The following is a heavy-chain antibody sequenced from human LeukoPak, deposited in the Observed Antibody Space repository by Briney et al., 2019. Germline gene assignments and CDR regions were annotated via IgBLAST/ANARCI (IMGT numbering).Heavy chain of an antibody. Sequence: GGSLRLSCAASGFTFSNYNMNWVRQAPGKGLEWVSYISSSGSTIYYADSVKGRFTISRDNAKNSLYLQMNSLRAEDTAVYYCARLGYYDSSGYYSYYYYMDVWGKGTTVTISS. J-gene: IGHJ6*03. V-gene: IGHV3-48*04. D-gene: IGHD3-22*01. CDR3: ARLGYYDSSGYYSYYYYMDV. CDR2: ISSSGSTI. CDR1: GFTFSNYN.